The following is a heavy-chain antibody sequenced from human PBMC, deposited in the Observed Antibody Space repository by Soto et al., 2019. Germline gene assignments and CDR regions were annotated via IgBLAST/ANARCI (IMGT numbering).Heavy chain of an antibody. CDR2: TYPGDSDT. CDR3: ARHSTSAPKDY. CDR1: GYSFTTYW. J-gene: IGHJ4*01. D-gene: IGHD3-10*01. Sequence: PGESLKISCNGSGYSFTTYWIAWVRQMPGKGLEWVGITYPGDSDTRYSPSFEGHVTISVDKSISTAFLQWNSLKASDNAIYYCARHSTSAPKDYWGQGTLVTVSS. V-gene: IGHV5-51*01.